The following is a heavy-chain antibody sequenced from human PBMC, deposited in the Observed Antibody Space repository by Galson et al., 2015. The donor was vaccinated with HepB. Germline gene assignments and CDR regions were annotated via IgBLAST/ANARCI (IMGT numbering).Heavy chain of an antibody. D-gene: IGHD6-13*01. CDR1: GYTLTDLS. V-gene: IGHV1-24*01. Sequence: SVKVSCKVSGYTLTDLSMHWVRQAPGKGLEWMGGFDPEDGETIYAQKFQGRVTMNEDTSTDTAYMELSSLRSEDTAVYYCATSGYSSSWYEADAFDIWGQGTMVTVSS. CDR2: FDPEDGET. J-gene: IGHJ3*02. CDR3: ATSGYSSSWYEADAFDI.